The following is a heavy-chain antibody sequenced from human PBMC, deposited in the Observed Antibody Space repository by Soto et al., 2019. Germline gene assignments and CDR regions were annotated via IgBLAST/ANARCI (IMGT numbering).Heavy chain of an antibody. CDR3: VSSSIPLHAFDI. D-gene: IGHD2-2*02. CDR2: IYYSGST. Sequence: SETLSLTCTVSGGSISSSSYYWGWIRQPPGKGLEWIGSIYYSGSTYYNPSLKSRVTISVDTSKSQFSLKLSSVTAADTAVYYCVSSSIPLHAFDIWGLGTMVTVSS. V-gene: IGHV4-39*07. CDR1: GGSISSSSYY. J-gene: IGHJ3*02.